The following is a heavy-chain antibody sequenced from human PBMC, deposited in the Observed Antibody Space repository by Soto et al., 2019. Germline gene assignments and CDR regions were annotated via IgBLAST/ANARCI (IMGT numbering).Heavy chain of an antibody. CDR2: INHSGST. J-gene: IGHJ4*02. V-gene: IGHV4-34*01. CDR1: GGSFSGYY. D-gene: IGHD3-3*01. Sequence: SGTLSLTCAVYGGSFSGYYWSWIRQPPGKGLEWIGEINHSGSTNYNPSLKSRVTISVDTSKNQFSLKLSSVTAADTAVYYCARLRAYYDFWSGYSADYWGQGTLVTVSS. CDR3: ARLRAYYDFWSGYSADY.